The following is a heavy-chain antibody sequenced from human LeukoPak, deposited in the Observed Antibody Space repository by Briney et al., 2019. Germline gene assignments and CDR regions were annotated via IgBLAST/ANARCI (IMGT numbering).Heavy chain of an antibody. CDR2: ISGDGGST. CDR3: ARESESSGWYDY. Sequence: PGGSLRLSCAAPGFMFHDYAIHWVRQAPGKGLEWVSLISGDGGSTFYADSVKGRFTISRDNSKNSLYLQMNSLRSDDTALYYCARESESSGWYDYWGQGTLGTVSS. CDR1: GFMFHDYA. J-gene: IGHJ4*02. V-gene: IGHV3-43*02. D-gene: IGHD6-19*01.